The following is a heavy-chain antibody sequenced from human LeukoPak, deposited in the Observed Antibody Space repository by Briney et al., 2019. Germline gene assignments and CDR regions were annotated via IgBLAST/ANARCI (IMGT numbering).Heavy chain of an antibody. CDR1: GFTFSSYG. V-gene: IGHV3-30*02. J-gene: IGHJ4*02. Sequence: GGSLRLSCAASGFTFSSYGMHWVRQAPGKGLEGVAFIRYDGSNKYYADSVKGRFTISRDNSKNTLYLQMNSLTAEDTAVYYCAKDLIITMVRGVIDYWGQGTLVTVSS. D-gene: IGHD3-10*01. CDR2: IRYDGSNK. CDR3: AKDLIITMVRGVIDY.